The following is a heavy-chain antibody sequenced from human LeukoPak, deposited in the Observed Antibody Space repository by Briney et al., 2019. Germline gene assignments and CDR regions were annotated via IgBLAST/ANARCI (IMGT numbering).Heavy chain of an antibody. CDR1: GFTFSSYG. CDR2: ISYDGSNK. CDR3: SKKGQNEDYGKPD. J-gene: IGHJ4*02. D-gene: IGHD4-17*01. V-gene: IGHV3-30*18. Sequence: PGGSLRLSCAASGFTFSSYGMHWVRQAPGKGLEWVAVISYDGSNKYYADSVKGRFTISRDNSKNTLYLQMNSLRAEDTAVYYCSKKGQNEDYGKPDWGQGTLVTVSS.